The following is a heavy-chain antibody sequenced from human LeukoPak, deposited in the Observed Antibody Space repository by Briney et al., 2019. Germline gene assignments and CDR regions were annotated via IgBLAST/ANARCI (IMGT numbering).Heavy chain of an antibody. J-gene: IGHJ4*02. CDR1: GFTFSSYW. D-gene: IGHD3-22*01. CDR3: ARDKYFDSTTYYPRFDY. Sequence: GGSLRLSCAASGFTFSSYWMSWVRQAPGKGLEWVANIKQDGGEKYYVDSVKGRFTISRDNAKTSLCLQMTSLRAEDTAVYYRARDKYFDSTTYYPRFDYWGQGILVTVSS. CDR2: IKQDGGEK. V-gene: IGHV3-7*04.